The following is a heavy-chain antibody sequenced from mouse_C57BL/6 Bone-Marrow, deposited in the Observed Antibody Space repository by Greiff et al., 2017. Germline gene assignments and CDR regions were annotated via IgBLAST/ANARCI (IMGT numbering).Heavy chain of an antibody. Sequence: QVQLQQPGAELVRPGSSVKMSFKASGYTFTSYWMHLVKPRPIQGLEWIGNIYPSGCETHYNPKFKDKGTLTVDKSSSTAYMQLSSLTSEDSAVYYCARPHYYGSSPYAMDYWGQGTSVTVSS. CDR2: IYPSGCET. V-gene: IGHV1-52*01. D-gene: IGHD1-1*01. CDR1: GYTFTSYW. J-gene: IGHJ4*01. CDR3: ARPHYYGSSPYAMDY.